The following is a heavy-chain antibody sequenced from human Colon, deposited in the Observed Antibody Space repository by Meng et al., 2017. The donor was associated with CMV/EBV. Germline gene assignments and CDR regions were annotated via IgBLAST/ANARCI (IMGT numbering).Heavy chain of an antibody. D-gene: IGHD2-2*01. CDR2: IKEDGSGQ. J-gene: IGHJ6*02. Sequence: GESLKISCAASGFTFTTFWMTWVRQAPGKGLEWVANIKEDGSGQWYEDSVKGRFIISRDNAKKSVYLQMNSLRAEDTAVYFCARVLSGTRYKEGGNYYGMDVWGQGTTVTVSS. V-gene: IGHV3-7*01. CDR3: ARVLSGTRYKEGGNYYGMDV. CDR1: GFTFTTFW.